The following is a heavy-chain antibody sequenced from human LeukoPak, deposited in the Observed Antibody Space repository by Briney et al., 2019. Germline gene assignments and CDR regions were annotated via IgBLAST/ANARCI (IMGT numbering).Heavy chain of an antibody. Sequence: SETLSLTCTVSGGSDSSGTYYWSWVRQPPGKGLEWIGNFLYSGSTHYNPSLKSRVTISVDTSKNQFSLNLSSVTVADTAVYFCARASITMIVATWGQGSLVTVSS. CDR3: ARASITMIVAT. CDR2: FLYSGST. V-gene: IGHV4-61*01. D-gene: IGHD3-22*01. CDR1: GGSDSSGTYY. J-gene: IGHJ4*02.